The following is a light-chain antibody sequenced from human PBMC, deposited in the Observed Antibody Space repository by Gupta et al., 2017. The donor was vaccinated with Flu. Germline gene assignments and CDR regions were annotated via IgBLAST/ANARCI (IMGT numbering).Light chain of an antibody. J-gene: IGLJ3*02. V-gene: IGLV1-44*01. CDR3: AAWDDSLNGQV. CDR1: SSNIGSNT. CDR2: SNN. Sequence: QSVLTQPPSASGTPGQRVHIYCSGSSSNIGSNTVNWYQQLPGTAPKLLIYSNNQRPSGVPDRFSGSKSGTSASLAISGLQSEDEADYYCAAWDDSLNGQVFGGGTKLTVL.